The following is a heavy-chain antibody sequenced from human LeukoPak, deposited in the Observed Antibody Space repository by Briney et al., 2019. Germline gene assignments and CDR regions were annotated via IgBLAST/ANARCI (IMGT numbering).Heavy chain of an antibody. J-gene: IGHJ4*02. V-gene: IGHV4-39*01. CDR2: TYYSGST. D-gene: IGHD3-22*01. CDR1: GGSISSSSYY. CDR3: AILYYDSSGYYQICYFDY. Sequence: SETLSLTCTVSGGSISSSSYYWGWIRQPPGKGLEWIGSTYYSGSTYYNPSLKSRVTISVDTSKNQFSLNLSSVTAADTAVYYCAILYYDSSGYYQICYFDYWGQGTLVTVSS.